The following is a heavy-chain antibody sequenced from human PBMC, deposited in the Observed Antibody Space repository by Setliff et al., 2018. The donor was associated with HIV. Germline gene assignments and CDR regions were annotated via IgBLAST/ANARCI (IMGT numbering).Heavy chain of an antibody. J-gene: IGHJ4*02. D-gene: IGHD3-10*01. CDR3: AREGSPIYYFDY. Sequence: ASVKVSCKTSGYTFTNYGISWVRQAPGQGLEWTGWIRTYNGNTNYAQRLQGRVTMTTDTSTSTAYMELSSLRSDDTAVYYCAREGSPIYYFDYWSQGTLVTVSS. CDR2: IRTYNGNT. V-gene: IGHV1-18*01. CDR1: GYTFTNYG.